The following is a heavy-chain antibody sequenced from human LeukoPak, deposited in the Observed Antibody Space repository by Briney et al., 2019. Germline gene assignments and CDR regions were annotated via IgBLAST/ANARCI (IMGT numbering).Heavy chain of an antibody. Sequence: GGSLRLSCVASGFTFGKYWMSWVRQAPGKGLEWVANIKLDGSEKNYVDSVKGRFTISRDNTKNSLYLQMNSLRAEDTAVFYCARGGLRRIPFDYWGQGTLVTVSS. CDR1: GFTFGKYW. V-gene: IGHV3-7*03. CDR2: IKLDGSEK. CDR3: ARGGLRRIPFDY. D-gene: IGHD4-17*01. J-gene: IGHJ4*02.